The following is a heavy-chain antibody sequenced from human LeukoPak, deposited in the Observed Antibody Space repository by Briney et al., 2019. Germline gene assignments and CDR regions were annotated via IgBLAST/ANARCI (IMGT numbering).Heavy chain of an antibody. CDR2: IKSKTDGGTT. CDR3: TTDPYYYDSSGYLVFY. D-gene: IGHD3-22*01. Sequence: PGGSLRLSCAASGFTFSSYEMNWVRQAPGKGLEWVGRIKSKTDGGTTDYAAPVKGRFTISRDDSKNTLYLQMNSLKTEDTAVYYCTTDPYYYDSSGYLVFYWGQGTLVTVSS. J-gene: IGHJ4*02. CDR1: GFTFSSYE. V-gene: IGHV3-15*01.